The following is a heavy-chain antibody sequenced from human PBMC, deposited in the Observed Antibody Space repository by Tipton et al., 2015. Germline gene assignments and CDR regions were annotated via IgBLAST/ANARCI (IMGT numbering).Heavy chain of an antibody. CDR3: ARVRYDSSGYQNWYFDL. J-gene: IGHJ2*01. V-gene: IGHV4-39*07. D-gene: IGHD3-22*01. CDR1: GGSISSSRFY. Sequence: LRLSCTVSGGSISSSRFYWGWIRQPPGKGLEWIGSIYYSGSTNYNPSLKSRVTISVDTSKNQFSLNLSSVTAADTAVYYCARVRYDSSGYQNWYFDLWGRGTLVTVSS. CDR2: IYYSGST.